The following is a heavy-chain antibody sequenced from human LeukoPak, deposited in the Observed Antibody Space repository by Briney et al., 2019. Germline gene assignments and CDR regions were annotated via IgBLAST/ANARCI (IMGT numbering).Heavy chain of an antibody. CDR3: ARGRKQLWLRYYYMDV. V-gene: IGHV4-4*02. CDR2: IYHSGST. J-gene: IGHJ6*03. Sequence: SETLSLTCAVSGGSISSSNWWSWVRQPPGKGLEWIGEIYHSGSTNYNPSLKSRVTISVDKSKNQFSLKLSSVTAADTAVYYCARGRKQLWLRYYYMDVWGKGTTVTVSS. CDR1: GGSISSSNW. D-gene: IGHD5-18*01.